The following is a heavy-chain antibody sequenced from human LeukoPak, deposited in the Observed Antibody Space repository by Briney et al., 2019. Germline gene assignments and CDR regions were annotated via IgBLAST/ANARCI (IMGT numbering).Heavy chain of an antibody. CDR1: GDSVSSNSAA. J-gene: IGHJ6*03. CDR3: ASHKGVAGSTSSPYYYYYMDV. Sequence: SQTLSLTCAISGDSVSSNSAAWNWIRQSPSRGLEWLGRTYYRSKWYNDYAVSVKSRITINPDTSKNQFSLQLNSVTPEDTAVYYCASHKGVAGSTSSPYYYYYMDVWGKGTTVTVSS. CDR2: TYYRSKWYN. V-gene: IGHV6-1*01. D-gene: IGHD2-2*01.